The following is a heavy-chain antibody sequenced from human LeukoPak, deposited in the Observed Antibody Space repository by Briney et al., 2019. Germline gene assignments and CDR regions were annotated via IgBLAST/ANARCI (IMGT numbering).Heavy chain of an antibody. Sequence: GGSLRLSCAASGFTFNNYTMNWVRQAPGKRLEWVSSISRNGIYIKYVDSVKGRFTVSRYNAKNSLYLQMNSLRAEDTAVYYCARDGLPATVANWFDPWGQGTLVTVSS. CDR2: ISRNGIYI. CDR3: ARDGLPATVANWFDP. V-gene: IGHV3-21*01. J-gene: IGHJ5*02. CDR1: GFTFNNYT. D-gene: IGHD2-15*01.